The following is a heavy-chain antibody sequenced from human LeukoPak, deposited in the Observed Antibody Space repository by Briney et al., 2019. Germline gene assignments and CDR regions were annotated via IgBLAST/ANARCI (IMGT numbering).Heavy chain of an antibody. CDR1: GFTLRNYW. CDR2: ISGDGSVT. CDR3: ARYSSSSGGASYYLDY. J-gene: IGHJ4*01. D-gene: IGHD6-6*01. Sequence: GGSLRLSCTASGFTLRNYWMHWVRQVPGKRLVWVSRISGDGSVTKYADSVQGRFTISRDNAKNIVYLQINSLRSEDTAVYYCARYSSSSGGASYYLDYWGHGAPVTVSS. V-gene: IGHV3-74*03.